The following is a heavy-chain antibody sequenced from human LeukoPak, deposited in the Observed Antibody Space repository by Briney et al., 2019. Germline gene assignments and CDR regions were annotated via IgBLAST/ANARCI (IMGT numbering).Heavy chain of an antibody. Sequence: GASVKVSCKASGYTFTGYYMHWVRQAPGQGLEWMGWINPNSGGTNYAQKFQGRVTMTRDTSISTAYMELSRLRSDDTAVYYCARVSRIATRPTGAFDIWGQGTMVTVSS. CDR1: GYTFTGYY. D-gene: IGHD6-6*01. V-gene: IGHV1-2*02. CDR2: INPNSGGT. J-gene: IGHJ3*02. CDR3: ARVSRIATRPTGAFDI.